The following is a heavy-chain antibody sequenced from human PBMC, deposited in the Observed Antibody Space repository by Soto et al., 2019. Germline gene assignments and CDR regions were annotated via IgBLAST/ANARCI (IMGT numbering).Heavy chain of an antibody. V-gene: IGHV4-59*01. J-gene: IGHJ4*02. CDR3: ARFRRNYFGY. CDR2: INYVGRTS. D-gene: IGHD3-10*01. Sequence: SETLSLTCTVSGDSMSGFYWSWIRQTPGKGLEWIGYINYVGRTSYYSPSLQSRVTISLDSSKNQFSLILSSVTAADTAVYFCARFRRNYFGYRGPGTQVPVSP. CDR1: GDSMSGFY.